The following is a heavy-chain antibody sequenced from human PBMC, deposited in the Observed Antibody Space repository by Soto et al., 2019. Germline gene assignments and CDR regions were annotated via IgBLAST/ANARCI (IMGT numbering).Heavy chain of an antibody. Sequence: ASVEVSCKASGYTFTSYGISWVRQAPGQGLEWMGWISAYNGNTNYAQKLQGRVTMTTDTSTSTAYMELRSLRSDDTAVYYCARSSGYYDSSGYYLANWFDPWGQGTLVTVSS. CDR2: ISAYNGNT. D-gene: IGHD3-22*01. J-gene: IGHJ5*02. CDR3: ARSSGYYDSSGYYLANWFDP. CDR1: GYTFTSYG. V-gene: IGHV1-18*04.